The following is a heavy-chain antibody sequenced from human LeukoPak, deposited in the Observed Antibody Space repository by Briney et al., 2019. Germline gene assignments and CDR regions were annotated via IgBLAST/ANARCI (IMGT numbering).Heavy chain of an antibody. CDR2: IIPILGIA. J-gene: IGHJ6*02. D-gene: IGHD3-3*01. CDR3: ASGASITIFGVVIYGMDV. CDR1: GGTFSSYA. Sequence: SVKVSCKASGGTFSSYAIRWVRQAPGQGLEWMGRIIPILGIANYAQKFQGRVTITADKSTSTAYMELSSLRSEDTAVYYCASGASITIFGVVIYGMDVWGQGTTVTVSS. V-gene: IGHV1-69*04.